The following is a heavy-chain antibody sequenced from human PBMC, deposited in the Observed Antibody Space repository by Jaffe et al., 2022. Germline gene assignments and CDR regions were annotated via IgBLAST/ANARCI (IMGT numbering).Heavy chain of an antibody. CDR2: ISQEGSYI. CDR1: GFTFKNCW. J-gene: IGHJ5*02. D-gene: IGHD3-16*01. V-gene: IGHV3-7*01. Sequence: EVQLVESGGGLVQPGGSLRLSCAASGFTFKNCWMSWIRQTPGKGLEWVAHISQEGSYIYYVDSVKGRFTISRDNAKNSLYLQMNSLRAEDSAVYYCASWGEAVTWGQGTLVTVSS. CDR3: ASWGEAVT.